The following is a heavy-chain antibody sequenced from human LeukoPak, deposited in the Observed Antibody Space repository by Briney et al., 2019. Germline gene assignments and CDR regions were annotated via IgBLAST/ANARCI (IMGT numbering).Heavy chain of an antibody. D-gene: IGHD2-15*01. Sequence: RGSLRLSSGPPLFTPSNTAMSSVRQAPGKGLEWVAVISVGVGLTHYADSVKGRFTISTDSSKNTLYLQMNKLRAEDTPVYYWEKDVCVNGICYFDKWGQGT. CDR2: ISVGVGLT. CDR1: LFTPSNTA. CDR3: EKDVCVNGICYFDK. V-gene: IGHV3-23*01. J-gene: IGHJ4*02.